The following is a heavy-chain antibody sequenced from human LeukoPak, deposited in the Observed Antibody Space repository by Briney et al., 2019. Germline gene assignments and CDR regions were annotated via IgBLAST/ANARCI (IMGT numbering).Heavy chain of an antibody. CDR2: ISSSSSTI. CDR1: GFTFSSYS. V-gene: IGHV3-48*01. CDR3: ARVAVRDGYTVGLSIVLDY. D-gene: IGHD5-24*01. Sequence: GGSLKLSCAASGFTFSSYSMNWVRQAPGKGLEWVSYISSSSSTIYYADSVKGRFTISRDNAKNSLYLQMNSLRAEDTAVYYCARVAVRDGYTVGLSIVLDYWGQGTLVTVSS. J-gene: IGHJ4*02.